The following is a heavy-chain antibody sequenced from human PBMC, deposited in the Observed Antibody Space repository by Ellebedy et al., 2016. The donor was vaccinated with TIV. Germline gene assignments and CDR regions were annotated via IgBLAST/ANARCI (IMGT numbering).Heavy chain of an antibody. D-gene: IGHD3-9*01. V-gene: IGHV3-23*01. J-gene: IGHJ4*02. CDR1: GFTFSKYA. Sequence: GESLKISCVASGFTFSKYAMTWVRQAPGKGLEWVSTVGNSGDTTYYADSVKGRFTISRDNIKTTLYLQMNSLTAADTASYFCAKQEHYDLLTGYAKTDYWGQGILVTVSS. CDR2: VGNSGDTT. CDR3: AKQEHYDLLTGYAKTDY.